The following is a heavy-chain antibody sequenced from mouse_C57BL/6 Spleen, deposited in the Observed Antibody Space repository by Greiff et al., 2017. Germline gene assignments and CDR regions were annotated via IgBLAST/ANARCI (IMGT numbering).Heavy chain of an antibody. J-gene: IGHJ2*01. CDR3: ARRPSITTVVAPDFDY. D-gene: IGHD1-1*01. CDR1: GYTFTSYW. V-gene: IGHV1-50*01. Sequence: VKLQQPGAELVKPGASVKLSCKASGYTFTSYWMQWVKQRPGQGLEWIGEIDPSDSYTNYNQKFKGKATLTADTSSSPAYMQLRSLPSEDCAVYYGARRPSITTVVAPDFDYWGQGTTLTVSS. CDR2: IDPSDSYT.